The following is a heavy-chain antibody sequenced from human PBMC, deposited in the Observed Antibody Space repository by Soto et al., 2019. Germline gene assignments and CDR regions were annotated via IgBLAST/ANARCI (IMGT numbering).Heavy chain of an antibody. CDR2: IYYSGST. CDR3: ARQWFFDY. V-gene: IGHV4-59*13. J-gene: IGHJ4*02. CDR1: GGSISGYY. D-gene: IGHD3-22*01. Sequence: SETLSLTCTVSGGSISGYYWSWIRQPPGKGLEWIGYIYYSGSTNYSPSLKSRVTISVDTSKNQFSLKLSSVTAADTAVYYCARQWFFDYWGQGTLVTVSS.